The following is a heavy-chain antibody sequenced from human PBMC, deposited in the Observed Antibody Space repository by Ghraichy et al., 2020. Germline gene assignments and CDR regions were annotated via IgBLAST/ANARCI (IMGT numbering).Heavy chain of an antibody. CDR1: GFTFSSYW. CDR2: IKQDGSEK. Sequence: GGSLRLSCAASGFTFSSYWMSWVRQAPGKGLEWVANIKQDGSEKYYVDSVKGRFTISRDNAKNSLYLQMNSLRAEDTAVYYCARVGGDGYSKKRGYYYYGMDVWGQGTTVTVSS. D-gene: IGHD5-24*01. J-gene: IGHJ6*02. CDR3: ARVGGDGYSKKRGYYYYGMDV. V-gene: IGHV3-7*01.